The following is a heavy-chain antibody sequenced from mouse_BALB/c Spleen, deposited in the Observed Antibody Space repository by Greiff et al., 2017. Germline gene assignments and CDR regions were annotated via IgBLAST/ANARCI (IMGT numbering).Heavy chain of an antibody. J-gene: IGHJ2*01. CDR1: GFSLTSYG. D-gene: IGHD1-1*01. CDR2: IWGDGST. Sequence: VQLVESGPGLVAPSQSLSITCTVSGFSLTSYGVSWVRQPPGKGLEWLGVIWGDGSTNYHSALISRLSISKDNSKSQVFFKMNSLQADDTAIYYCARTYGNPYYFDYWGQGTTLTVSS. V-gene: IGHV2-3*01. CDR3: ARTYGNPYYFDY.